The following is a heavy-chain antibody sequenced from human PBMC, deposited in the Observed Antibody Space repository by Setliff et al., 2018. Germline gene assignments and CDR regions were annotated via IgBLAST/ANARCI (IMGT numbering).Heavy chain of an antibody. CDR3: ARDRGGTAIANWFDR. CDR2: IMPIFGST. CDR1: GGSFSSFS. V-gene: IGHV1-69*08. J-gene: IGHJ5*02. Sequence: SVKVSCKASGGSFSSFSIHWVRQAPGQGLEWMGRIMPIFGSTNYAQNFQGRVTITADKSTSTAYMDLSSLRSEDSAVYYCARDRGGTAIANWFDRWGQGTLGT. D-gene: IGHD2-21*01.